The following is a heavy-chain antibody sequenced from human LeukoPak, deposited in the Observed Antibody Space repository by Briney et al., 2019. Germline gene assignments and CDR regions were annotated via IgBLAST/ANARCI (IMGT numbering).Heavy chain of an antibody. V-gene: IGHV1-18*01. CDR3: ARDRPAGGYCTSASYYSSRGMDV. CDR2: ISAYNGNT. Sequence: ASVKVPCKASGYTFTTYGISWVRQAPGQGLEWMGWISAYNGNTNYVQNLQGRVTMTTDTSTSTAYMELRSLRSDDTAVYYCARDRPAGGYCTSASYYSSRGMDVWGQGTTVTVSS. D-gene: IGHD2-2*02. CDR1: GYTFTTYG. J-gene: IGHJ6*02.